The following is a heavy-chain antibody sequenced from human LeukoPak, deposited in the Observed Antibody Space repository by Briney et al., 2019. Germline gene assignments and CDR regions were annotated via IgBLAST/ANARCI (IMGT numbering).Heavy chain of an antibody. D-gene: IGHD6-19*01. CDR1: GFAFSRYA. CDR3: ARDLISGYNSVPLVSTAMDV. V-gene: IGHV3-30-3*01. Sequence: PGGSLRLSCAASGFAFSRYALHWVRQAPGKGLELVAVISYDGSNKYYAVSVKGRFTISRDDSRNTLSLQMNSLRAEDTAVYYCARDLISGYNSVPLVSTAMDVRGQGTTVTVSS. J-gene: IGHJ6*02. CDR2: ISYDGSNK.